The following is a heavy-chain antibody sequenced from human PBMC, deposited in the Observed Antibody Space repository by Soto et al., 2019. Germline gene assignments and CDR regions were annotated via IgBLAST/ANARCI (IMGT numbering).Heavy chain of an antibody. CDR2: IIPIFGTA. J-gene: IGHJ6*02. Sequence: QVQLVQSGAEVKKRGSSVKVSCKASGDTFSSYAFSWVRQAPGQGLEWMGGIIPIFGTADYAQKYQGRVTITADESTSTAYLEVSSLRSDDTAMYYCARVVVVPGRRYYGMDVWGQGTTVSVSS. V-gene: IGHV1-69*01. CDR1: GDTFSSYA. CDR3: ARVVVVPGRRYYGMDV. D-gene: IGHD2-2*01.